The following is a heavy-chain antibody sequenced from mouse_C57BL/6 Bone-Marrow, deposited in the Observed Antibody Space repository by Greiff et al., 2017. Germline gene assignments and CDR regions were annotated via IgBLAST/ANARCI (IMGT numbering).Heavy chain of an antibody. Sequence: EVQGVESGGDLVKPGGSLKLSCAASGFTFSSYGMSWVRQTPDKRLEWVATISSGGSYTYYPDSVKGRFTISRDNAKNTLYLQMSSLKSEDTAMYYCARPPWYYYGSSPLAYWGQGTLVTVSA. CDR2: ISSGGSYT. CDR3: ARPPWYYYGSSPLAY. D-gene: IGHD1-1*01. CDR1: GFTFSSYG. J-gene: IGHJ3*01. V-gene: IGHV5-6*01.